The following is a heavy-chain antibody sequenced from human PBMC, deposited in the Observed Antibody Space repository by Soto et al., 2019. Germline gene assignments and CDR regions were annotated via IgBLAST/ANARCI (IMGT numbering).Heavy chain of an antibody. CDR2: ISGYNNNK. CDR3: ARVGAIAPAEGDY. J-gene: IGHJ4*02. D-gene: IGHD6-13*01. V-gene: IGHV1-18*01. CDR1: GYTFTSYG. Sequence: QIQLVQSGTEVREPGASVKFSCQASGYTFTSYGIIWVRQAPGQGLELMGWISGYNNNKNYAQKYQARVTMTTDTSTRTAYMELRSLRSDDTAVYYCARVGAIAPAEGDYWGQGPLVPVSS.